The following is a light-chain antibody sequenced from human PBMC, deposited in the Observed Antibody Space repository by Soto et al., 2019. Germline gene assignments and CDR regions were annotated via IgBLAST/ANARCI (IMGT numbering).Light chain of an antibody. Sequence: EIVLTQSPGTLSLSPGERATLSCRASQSVSSSYLAWYQQKPGQAPRLLIYGASSRATGIPDRFSGSGSGTDFTLTINRLDPEDFAVYYCQQYGSSLGVTFGGGTKVEIK. V-gene: IGKV3-20*01. CDR1: QSVSSSY. J-gene: IGKJ4*01. CDR2: GAS. CDR3: QQYGSSLGVT.